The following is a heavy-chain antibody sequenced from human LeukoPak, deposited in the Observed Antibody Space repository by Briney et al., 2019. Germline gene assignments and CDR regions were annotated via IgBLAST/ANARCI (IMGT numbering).Heavy chain of an antibody. CDR2: INPNSGGT. CDR1: GYTFTGYY. J-gene: IGHJ6*03. D-gene: IGHD5/OR15-5a*01. CDR3: ARGLPRYYYYMDV. V-gene: IGHV1-2*02. Sequence: ASVKVSCKASGYTFTGYYMHWVRQAPGQGLEWMGWINPNSGGTNYAQKLQRRFTMTRDTSISTACMELSRLRSDDTAVYYCARGLPRYYYYMDVWGKGTTVTVSS.